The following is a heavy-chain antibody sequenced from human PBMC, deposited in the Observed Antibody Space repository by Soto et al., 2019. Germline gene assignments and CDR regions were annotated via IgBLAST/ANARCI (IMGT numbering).Heavy chain of an antibody. CDR2: INNRGSAI. Sequence: QVQLVDSGGGLGKPGGSLRLSCTASGFTLTNYFVSWIRQAPGKGLEWIAYINNRGSAIYYTDSVKGRFAISRDNAKNSLFLQMDSLRAEDTAVYYCASQLWSHDAFDVWGRGTMVNVSS. D-gene: IGHD1-1*01. J-gene: IGHJ3*01. V-gene: IGHV3-11*01. CDR1: GFTLTNYF. CDR3: ASQLWSHDAFDV.